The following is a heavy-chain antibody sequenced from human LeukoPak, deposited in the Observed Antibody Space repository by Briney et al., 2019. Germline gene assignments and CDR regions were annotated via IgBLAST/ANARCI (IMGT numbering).Heavy chain of an antibody. V-gene: IGHV1-24*01. Sequence: VASVKVSCKVSGYTLTELSMHWVRQAPGKGLEWMGLFDPEDGETIYAQKFQGRVTMTEDTSTDTAYMELSSLRSEDTAVYYCATDLPPQQLVNAWGYWGQGTLVTVSS. J-gene: IGHJ4*02. CDR1: GYTLTELS. CDR2: FDPEDGET. D-gene: IGHD6-13*01. CDR3: ATDLPPQQLVNAWGY.